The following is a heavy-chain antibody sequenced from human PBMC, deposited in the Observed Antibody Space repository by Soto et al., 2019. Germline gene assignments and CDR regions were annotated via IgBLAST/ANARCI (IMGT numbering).Heavy chain of an antibody. D-gene: IGHD3-10*01. CDR1: GYTFTSYG. CDR2: IGPYTGVT. CDR3: ARDGDGPGRHYDY. J-gene: IGHJ4*02. Sequence: ASVRVSCKASGYTFTSYGFSWVRQAPGQGLEWMGWIGPYTGVTNYAQKFQGRVTMTTDTSTSTAYMELRSLRSDDTAVYYCARDGDGPGRHYDYWGQGTLVTVSS. V-gene: IGHV1-18*01.